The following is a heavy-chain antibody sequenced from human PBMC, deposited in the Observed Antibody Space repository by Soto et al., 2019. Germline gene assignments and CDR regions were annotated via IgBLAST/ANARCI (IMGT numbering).Heavy chain of an antibody. CDR2: IYRDGTT. D-gene: IGHD5-12*01. Sequence: HPGGSLRLSCAVSGFSLNNYWMHWVRQRPGKGLVWVARIYRDGTTSYADSVKGRFTISRDNAKNTVSLQMNSLKDEDTAVYYCMRGNTGYGNFDYWGQGTLVTVSS. J-gene: IGHJ4*02. V-gene: IGHV3-74*01. CDR3: MRGNTGYGNFDY. CDR1: GFSLNNYW.